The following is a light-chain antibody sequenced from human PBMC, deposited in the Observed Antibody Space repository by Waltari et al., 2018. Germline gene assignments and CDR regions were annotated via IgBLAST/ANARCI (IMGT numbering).Light chain of an antibody. V-gene: IGKV4-1*01. CDR3: QQYYTTPYT. CDR1: QSVLYSSNNKNY. J-gene: IGKJ2*01. CDR2: WAS. Sequence: DIVMTQSPDSLAVSLGERATINCKSSQSVLYSSNNKNYLAWYQQKPGQPPKFLIYWASTRESVVPDRFSGSGSGTDFTLTISSLQAEDVAVYYCQQYYTTPYTFGQGTKLEIK.